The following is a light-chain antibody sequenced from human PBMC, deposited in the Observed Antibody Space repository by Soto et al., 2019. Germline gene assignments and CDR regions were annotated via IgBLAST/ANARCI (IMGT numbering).Light chain of an antibody. CDR3: SSYTSSSTR. J-gene: IGLJ2*01. V-gene: IGLV2-14*01. CDR2: DVS. CDR1: SSDVGGYNY. Sequence: QSALTQPASVSESPGQSITISCTGTSSDVGGYNYVSWYQQHPGKAPKLMIYDVSNRPSGVSNRFSGSKSGNTASLTISGLQAEDEADYYCSSYTSSSTRFGGGTQLTVL.